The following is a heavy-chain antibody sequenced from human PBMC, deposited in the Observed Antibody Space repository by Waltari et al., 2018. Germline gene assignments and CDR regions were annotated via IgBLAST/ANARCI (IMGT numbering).Heavy chain of an antibody. Sequence: QVQLVESGGGVVQPGRSLRLSCAASGFTFSSYGLHWVRQAPGKGLEWVAVIWYDGSNKYYADSVKGRFTISRDNSKNTLYLQMNSLRAEDTAMYYCAKTRTPYCSSTSCYNDDYWGQGTLVTVSS. J-gene: IGHJ4*02. CDR1: GFTFSSYG. D-gene: IGHD2-2*02. CDR3: AKTRTPYCSSTSCYNDDY. V-gene: IGHV3-30*18. CDR2: IWYDGSNK.